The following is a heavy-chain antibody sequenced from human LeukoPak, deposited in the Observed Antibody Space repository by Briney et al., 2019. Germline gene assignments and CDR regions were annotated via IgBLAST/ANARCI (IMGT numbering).Heavy chain of an antibody. CDR2: INPNSGGT. J-gene: IGHJ4*02. Sequence: ASVKVSCKVSGYTLTELSMHWVRQAPGQGLEWMGWINPNSGGTNYAQKFQGRVTMTRDTSISTAYMELSRLRSDDTAVYYCARASGGSSGFDYWGQGTLVTVSS. CDR3: ARASGGSSGFDY. V-gene: IGHV1-2*02. CDR1: GYTLTELS. D-gene: IGHD3-22*01.